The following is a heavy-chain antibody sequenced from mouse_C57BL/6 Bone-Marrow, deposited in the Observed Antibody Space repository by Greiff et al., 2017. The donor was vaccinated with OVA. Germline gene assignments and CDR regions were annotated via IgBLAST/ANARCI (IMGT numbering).Heavy chain of an antibody. CDR1: GYSITSGYY. D-gene: IGHD1-1*01. Sequence: EVQLVESGPGLVKPSQSLSLTCSVTGYSITSGYYWNWIRQFPGNKLEWMGYISYDGSNNYNPSLKNRISITRDTSKNQFFLKLNSVTTEDTATYYCARDGSSPYYYAMDYWGQGTSVTVSS. J-gene: IGHJ4*01. CDR2: ISYDGSN. CDR3: ARDGSSPYYYAMDY. V-gene: IGHV3-6*01.